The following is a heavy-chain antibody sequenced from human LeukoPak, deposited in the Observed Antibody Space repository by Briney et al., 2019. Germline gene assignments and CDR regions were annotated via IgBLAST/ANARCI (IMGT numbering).Heavy chain of an antibody. CDR2: ISWNSGSI. CDR1: GLTFDDYA. J-gene: IGHJ4*02. V-gene: IGHV3-9*01. Sequence: GGSLRLSCAASGLTFDDYAMHWVRQAPGKGLEWVSGISWNSGSIGYADSVKGRFTISRDNAKNSLYLQMNSLRAEDTALYYCAKASYSSSWYGYFDYWGQGTLVTVSS. CDR3: AKASYSSSWYGYFDY. D-gene: IGHD6-13*01.